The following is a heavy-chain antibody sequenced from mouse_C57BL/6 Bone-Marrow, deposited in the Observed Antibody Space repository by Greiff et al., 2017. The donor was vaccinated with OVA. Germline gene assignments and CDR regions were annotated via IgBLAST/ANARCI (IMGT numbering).Heavy chain of an antibody. J-gene: IGHJ1*03. V-gene: IGHV5-12*01. CDR2: ISNGGGST. CDR1: GFTFSDYY. Sequence: EVKVVESGGGLVQPGGSLKLSCAASGFTFSDYYMYWVRQTPEKRLEWVAYISNGGGSTYYPDTVKGRFTISRDNAKNTLYLQMSRLKSEDTAMYYCARHEGFYYGSSYGYFDVWGTGTTVTVSS. D-gene: IGHD1-1*01. CDR3: ARHEGFYYGSSYGYFDV.